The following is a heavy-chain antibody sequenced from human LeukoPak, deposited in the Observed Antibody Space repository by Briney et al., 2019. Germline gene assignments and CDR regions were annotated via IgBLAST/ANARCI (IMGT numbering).Heavy chain of an antibody. Sequence: PSETLSLTCTVSGVTISSSSYYWGWIRQPPGKGLEWIGSIYYSGTTYYNPSLKSRVTISVDTSKSQFSLRLTSVTAADTAVYYCARHVRFLEWLSSYYFDYWGQGTLVTVSS. V-gene: IGHV4-39*01. D-gene: IGHD3-3*01. J-gene: IGHJ4*02. CDR3: ARHVRFLEWLSSYYFDY. CDR1: GVTISSSSYY. CDR2: IYYSGTT.